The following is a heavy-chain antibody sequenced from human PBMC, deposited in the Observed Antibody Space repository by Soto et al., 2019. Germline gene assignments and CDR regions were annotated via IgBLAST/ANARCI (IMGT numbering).Heavy chain of an antibody. V-gene: IGHV3-9*01. Sequence: EVQLVESGGGLVQPGRSLRLSCVVSGFDFDDYAMNWVRQAPGKGLEWVAGISWSGAYTGYADSVKGRFIISRDNAKNSLYLQMCSLRPEDTALYYCTRAIFRTITTVDIWGQGTLVTVSS. CDR1: GFDFDDYA. CDR3: TRAIFRTITTVDI. J-gene: IGHJ4*02. CDR2: ISWSGAYT. D-gene: IGHD4-4*01.